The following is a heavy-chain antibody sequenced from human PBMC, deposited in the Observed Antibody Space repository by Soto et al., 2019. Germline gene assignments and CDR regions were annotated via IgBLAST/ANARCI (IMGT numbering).Heavy chain of an antibody. CDR1: GYSFTSYW. CDR3: ARKVVGAARMVQEFGAFDI. CDR2: IYPGDSDT. D-gene: IGHD2-15*01. V-gene: IGHV5-51*01. Sequence: GESLKISCKGSGYSFTSYWIGWVRQMPGKGPEWMGIIYPGDSDTRYSPSFQGQVTISADKSISTAYLQWSSLKASDTAMYYCARKVVGAARMVQEFGAFDIWGQGTMVTVSS. J-gene: IGHJ3*02.